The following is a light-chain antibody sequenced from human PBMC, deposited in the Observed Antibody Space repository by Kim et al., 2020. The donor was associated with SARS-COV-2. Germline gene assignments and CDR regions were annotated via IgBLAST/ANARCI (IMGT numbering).Light chain of an antibody. J-gene: IGKJ1*01. CDR3: QQYGRSWT. CDR1: ESVSSNN. V-gene: IGKV3-20*01. Sequence: ETVLTQSPGTLSLSPGERATLSCRASESVSSNNLAWYQQKPGQAPRLLIYGASSRATGIPERCSGSGSGTDFTLTISRLEPEDFAVFYCQQYGRSWTFGQGTKVDIK. CDR2: GAS.